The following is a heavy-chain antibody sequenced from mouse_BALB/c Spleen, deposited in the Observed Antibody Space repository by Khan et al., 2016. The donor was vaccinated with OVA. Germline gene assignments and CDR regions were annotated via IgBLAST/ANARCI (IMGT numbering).Heavy chain of an antibody. Sequence: EVKLEVSGPGLVKPSQSLSLTCTVTGYSITSDYAWNWIRQFPGNKLEWMGYISYSGNTSYNPSPKSQISITRDTSKNQFFLQLNSVTTEDTATYYCASELGRYYALDYWGQGTSVTVSS. CDR3: ASELGRYYALDY. CDR1: GYSITSDYA. V-gene: IGHV3-2*02. CDR2: ISYSGNT. J-gene: IGHJ4*01. D-gene: IGHD4-1*01.